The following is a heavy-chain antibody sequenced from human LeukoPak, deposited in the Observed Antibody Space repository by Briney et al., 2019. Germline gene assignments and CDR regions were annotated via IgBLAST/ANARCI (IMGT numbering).Heavy chain of an antibody. D-gene: IGHD3-22*01. Sequence: GASVKVSCKASGYTFTSYGISWVRQAPGQGLEWMRWISAYNGNTNYAQKLQGRVTMTTDTSTSTAYMELRSLRSDDTAVYYCARGSPYYYDSSGLLYYFDYWGQGTLVTVSS. CDR2: ISAYNGNT. CDR1: GYTFTSYG. V-gene: IGHV1-18*01. J-gene: IGHJ4*02. CDR3: ARGSPYYYDSSGLLYYFDY.